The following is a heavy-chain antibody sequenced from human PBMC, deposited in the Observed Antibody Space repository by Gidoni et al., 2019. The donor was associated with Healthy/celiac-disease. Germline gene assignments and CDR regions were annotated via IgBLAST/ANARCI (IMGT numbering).Heavy chain of an antibody. V-gene: IGHV3-11*01. D-gene: IGHD2-2*01. Sequence: QVQLVESGGGLVKPGGSLRLSCAASGFTFSDYYMSWIRQAPGKGLEWVSYISSSGSTIYYADSVKGRFTISRDNAKNSLYLQMNSLRAEDTAVYYCASGGYCSSTSCFGDYYYYYGMDVWGQGTTVTVSS. CDR2: ISSSGSTI. CDR3: ASGGYCSSTSCFGDYYYYYGMDV. CDR1: GFTFSDYY. J-gene: IGHJ6*02.